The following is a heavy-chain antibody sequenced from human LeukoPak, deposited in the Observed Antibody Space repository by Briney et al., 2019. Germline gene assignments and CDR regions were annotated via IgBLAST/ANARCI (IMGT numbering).Heavy chain of an antibody. V-gene: IGHV4-59*01. CDR3: AKDVGKWESLHFFDY. CDR2: VYYSGST. CDR1: GVSISSYY. D-gene: IGHD1-26*01. J-gene: IGHJ4*02. Sequence: SETLSLTCTVSGVSISSYYWSWIRQPPGKGLEWIGYVYYSGSTNYNPSLKSRVTISVDTSKNQFSLKLSSVTAADTAVYYCAKDVGKWESLHFFDYWGQGTLVTVSS.